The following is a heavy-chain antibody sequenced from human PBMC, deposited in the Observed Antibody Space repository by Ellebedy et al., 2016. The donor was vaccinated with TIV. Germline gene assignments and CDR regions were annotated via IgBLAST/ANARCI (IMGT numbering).Heavy chain of an antibody. Sequence: GESLKISCVVSGFSFSSYSMTWVRQAPGKGLEYVAVISGIGVYAYYADSVKGRFTISRDNSMSTLSLQMSSLRADDTAIYYCVRGRSGTYIHHAFDSWGQGILVTVSS. CDR1: GFSFSSYS. V-gene: IGHV3-23*01. D-gene: IGHD1-14*01. CDR2: ISGIGVYA. J-gene: IGHJ4*02. CDR3: VRGRSGTYIHHAFDS.